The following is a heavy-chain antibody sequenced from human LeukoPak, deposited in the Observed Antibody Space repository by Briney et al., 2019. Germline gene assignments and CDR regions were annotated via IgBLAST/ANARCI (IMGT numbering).Heavy chain of an antibody. V-gene: IGHV4-39*01. CDR3: ARRRAMVFYLDY. Sequence: SETLSLTCTVSGGSISSSSYYWGWIRQPPGKGLEWIGSIYYSGSTYYNPSLKSRVTISVDTSKNQFSLKLSSVTAADTAVYYCARRRAMVFYLDYWGQGTLVTVSS. CDR1: GGSISSSSYY. CDR2: IYYSGST. J-gene: IGHJ4*02. D-gene: IGHD5-18*01.